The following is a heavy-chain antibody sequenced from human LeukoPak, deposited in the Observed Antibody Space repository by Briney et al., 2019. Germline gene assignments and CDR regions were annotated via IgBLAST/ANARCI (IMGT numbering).Heavy chain of an antibody. D-gene: IGHD6-13*01. V-gene: IGHV1-46*01. CDR3: ARIPIAAAGSPNCYYYGMDV. J-gene: IGHJ6*02. Sequence: ASVKVSCKASGYTFTSYYMHWVRQAPGQGLEWMGIINPSGGSTSYAQKFQGRVTMTRDTPTSTVYMELSSLRSEDTAVYYCARIPIAAAGSPNCYYYGMDVWGQGTTVTVSS. CDR2: INPSGGST. CDR1: GYTFTSYY.